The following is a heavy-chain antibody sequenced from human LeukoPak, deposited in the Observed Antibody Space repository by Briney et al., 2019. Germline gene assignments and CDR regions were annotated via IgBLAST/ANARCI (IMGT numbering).Heavy chain of an antibody. CDR2: VFGGGNT. J-gene: IGHJ4*02. CDR1: GGSISSDH. V-gene: IGHV4-4*07. CDR3: ARVMPGRGKFDY. Sequence: SETLSLTCTVSGGSISSDHWTWIRQPAGKGLEWIGRVFGGGNTNYNPSLQSRVSTSVDTSKNQFSLNLNSVPAADTAVYYCARVMPGRGKFDYWGQGILVTVSS. D-gene: IGHD2-2*01.